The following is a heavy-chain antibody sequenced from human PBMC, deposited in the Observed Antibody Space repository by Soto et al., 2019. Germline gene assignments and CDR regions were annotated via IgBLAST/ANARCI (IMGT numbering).Heavy chain of an antibody. D-gene: IGHD1-26*01. J-gene: IGHJ4*02. Sequence: SETLSLTCTVSGGSISSYYWSWIRQPPGKGLEWIGYIYYSGSTNYNPSLKSRVTISVDTSKNQFSLKLSSVTAADTAVYYCARLIAGNYFDYWGQGTLVTVSS. CDR2: IYYSGST. V-gene: IGHV4-59*08. CDR1: GGSISSYY. CDR3: ARLIAGNYFDY.